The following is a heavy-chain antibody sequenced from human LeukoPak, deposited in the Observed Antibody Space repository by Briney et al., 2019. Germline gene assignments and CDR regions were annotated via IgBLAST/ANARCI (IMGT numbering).Heavy chain of an antibody. Sequence: PGGSLRLSCATSGFTFSSYWMIWVRQAPGKGLQWVSVIYSGGTTYYADSVKGRFTISRDNSKNTLYLQMNSLRAEDTAVYYCARALLVRNGYNYSPNYFDYWGQGTLVTVSS. CDR3: ARALLVRNGYNYSPNYFDY. CDR1: GFTFSSYW. J-gene: IGHJ4*02. V-gene: IGHV3-53*01. D-gene: IGHD5-24*01. CDR2: IYSGGTT.